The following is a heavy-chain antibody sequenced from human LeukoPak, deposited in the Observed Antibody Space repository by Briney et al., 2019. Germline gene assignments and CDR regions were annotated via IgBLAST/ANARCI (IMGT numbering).Heavy chain of an antibody. CDR2: INPNSGGT. J-gene: IGHJ4*02. D-gene: IGHD3-10*01. Sequence: ASVKVSCKASGYTFTGYYMHWVRQAPGQGLEWMGWINPNSGGTNYAQKFQGWVTMTRDTSISTAYMELSRLRSDDTAVYYCARAPRWVRGVPYDYWGQGTLVTVSS. V-gene: IGHV1-2*04. CDR3: ARAPRWVRGVPYDY. CDR1: GYTFTGYY.